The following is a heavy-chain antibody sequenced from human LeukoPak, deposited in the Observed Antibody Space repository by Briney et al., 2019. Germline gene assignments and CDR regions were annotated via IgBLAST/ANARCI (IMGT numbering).Heavy chain of an antibody. J-gene: IGHJ3*02. Sequence: PGGSLRLSCAASGFTFDDYAMPWVRQAPGKGLEWVSGISWNSGSIGYADSVKGRFTISRDNAKNSLYLQMNSLRAEDTALYYCAKDIILDDYGGYVKAGAFDIWGQGTMVTVSS. D-gene: IGHD4-17*01. V-gene: IGHV3-9*01. CDR2: ISWNSGSI. CDR1: GFTFDDYA. CDR3: AKDIILDDYGGYVKAGAFDI.